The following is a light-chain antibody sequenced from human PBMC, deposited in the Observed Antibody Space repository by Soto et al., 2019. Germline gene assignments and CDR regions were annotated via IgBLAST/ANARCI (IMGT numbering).Light chain of an antibody. CDR3: QQYYNWPRT. CDR2: GAS. Sequence: DIVLTQSPGPLSLSPGERATLSCRASQSVTNNYLAWYQQKPGQAPRLLIDGASSRATGIPARFSSSGSGTEFTLTISSLQPEDFAVYYCQQYYNWPRTFGQGTKVDIK. CDR1: QSVTNN. J-gene: IGKJ1*01. V-gene: IGKV3-15*01.